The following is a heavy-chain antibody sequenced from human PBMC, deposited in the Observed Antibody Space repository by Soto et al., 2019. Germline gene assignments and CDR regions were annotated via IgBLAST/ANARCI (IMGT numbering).Heavy chain of an antibody. CDR1: GYTFTSYD. CDR2: MNPNSGNT. V-gene: IGHV1-8*01. CDR3: ARGRAYYCGSGSPDAFDI. J-gene: IGHJ3*02. Sequence: ASVKVSCKASGYTFTSYDINWVRQATGQGLEWMGWMNPNSGNTGYAQKFQGRVTMTRNTSISTAYMELSSLRSEDTAVYYCARGRAYYCGSGSPDAFDIWGQGTMVTVSS. D-gene: IGHD3-10*01.